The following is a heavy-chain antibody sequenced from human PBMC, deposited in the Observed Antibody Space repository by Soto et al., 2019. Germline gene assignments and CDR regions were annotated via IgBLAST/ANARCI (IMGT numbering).Heavy chain of an antibody. CDR1: GGSISSSSYY. CDR3: ARHFASMVYAISMTPPEVNYYYYYMDV. CDR2: IYYSGST. Sequence: SETLSLTCTVSGGSISSSSYYWGWIRQPPGKGLEWIGSIYYSGSTYYNPSLKSRVTISVDTSKNQFSLKLSSVTAADTAVYYCARHFASMVYAISMTPPEVNYYYYYMDVWGKGTTVTVSS. D-gene: IGHD2-8*01. J-gene: IGHJ6*03. V-gene: IGHV4-39*01.